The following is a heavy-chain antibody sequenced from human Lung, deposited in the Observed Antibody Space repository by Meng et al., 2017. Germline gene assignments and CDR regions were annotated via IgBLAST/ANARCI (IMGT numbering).Heavy chain of an antibody. J-gene: IGHJ4*02. CDR1: GYTSASYG. CDR3: ARGTPGRSYSDY. D-gene: IGHD3-10*01. V-gene: IGHV1-18*01. CDR2: FVSNADT. Sequence: QAQLLQSGGEVKQPVASVGISCKASGYTSASYGISWFRQAPGQGLEWMGWFVSNADTYPAQKFQGRVTMTRDTHTSTDFMELRSLRFDDTAVYYCARGTPGRSYSDYWGQGTLVTVSS.